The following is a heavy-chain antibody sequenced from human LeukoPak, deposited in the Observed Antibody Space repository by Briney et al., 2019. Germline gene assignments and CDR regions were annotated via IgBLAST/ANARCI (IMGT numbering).Heavy chain of an antibody. CDR3: AKGSPRFYDILDY. V-gene: IGHV3-30*18. Sequence: GGSLRLSCAASGSTFSNFGMHWARQAPGKGLEWVAVVSYDGSNKYYADSVKGRFSISRDNSKNTVYLQMNSLRAEDTAVYYCAKGSPRFYDILDYWGQGTLITVSS. CDR2: VSYDGSNK. J-gene: IGHJ4*02. D-gene: IGHD3-9*01. CDR1: GSTFSNFG.